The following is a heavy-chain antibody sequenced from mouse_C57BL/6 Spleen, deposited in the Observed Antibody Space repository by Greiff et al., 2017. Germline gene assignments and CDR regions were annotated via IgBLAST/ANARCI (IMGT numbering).Heavy chain of an antibody. CDR1: GYAFSSYW. CDR2: IYPGDGDT. Sequence: QVQLKQSGAELVKPGASVKISCKASGYAFSSYWMNWVKQRPGKGLEWIGQIYPGDGDTNYNGKFKGKATLTADKSSSTAYMQLSSLTSEDSAVYFCARYYGNYGSWFAYWGQGTLVTVSA. V-gene: IGHV1-80*01. J-gene: IGHJ3*01. CDR3: ARYYGNYGSWFAY. D-gene: IGHD2-1*01.